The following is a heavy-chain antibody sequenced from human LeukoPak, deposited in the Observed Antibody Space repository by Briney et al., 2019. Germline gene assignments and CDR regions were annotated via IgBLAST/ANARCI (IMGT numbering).Heavy chain of an antibody. V-gene: IGHV3-7*01. Sequence: GGSLRLSCAASEFTFSSYWMNWVRQAPGKGLEWVANIDQDGSEKYYVDSVKGRFTISRDNAESSLFLQMNNLSAEDTAVYYCSREFSYGFDFWGQGTLDTVSS. CDR3: SREFSYGFDF. J-gene: IGHJ4*02. D-gene: IGHD4-17*01. CDR2: IDQDGSEK. CDR1: EFTFSSYW.